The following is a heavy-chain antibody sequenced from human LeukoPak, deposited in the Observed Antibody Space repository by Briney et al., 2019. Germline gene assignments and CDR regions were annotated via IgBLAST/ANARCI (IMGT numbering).Heavy chain of an antibody. Sequence: GGSLRLSCAASGFTFSSYSRNWVRQAPGKGLEWVSYISDGSSTIYYADSVRGRFTISRDNAKNSLYLQINSLRDEDTAVYYCARETVGLDYWGQGTLVTVSS. CDR1: GFTFSSYS. V-gene: IGHV3-48*02. CDR2: ISDGSSTI. D-gene: IGHD4-17*01. CDR3: ARETVGLDY. J-gene: IGHJ4*02.